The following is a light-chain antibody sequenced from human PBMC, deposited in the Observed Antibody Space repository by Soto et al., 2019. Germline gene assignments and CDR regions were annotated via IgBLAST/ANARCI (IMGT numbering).Light chain of an antibody. CDR2: DAS. Sequence: DIQMTQSPSTLSASVGDRVTITCRASQSISHFLAWYQQKPGKVPKLLIYDASNLGSGVPSRFRGSGSGTDFTLTISGLQPDDFTTYYCQQYTSYSRAFGQGTKVDIK. CDR3: QQYTSYSRA. CDR1: QSISHF. V-gene: IGKV1-5*01. J-gene: IGKJ1*01.